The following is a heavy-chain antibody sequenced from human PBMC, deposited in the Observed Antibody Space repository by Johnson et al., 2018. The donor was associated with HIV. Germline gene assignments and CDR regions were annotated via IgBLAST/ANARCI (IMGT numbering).Heavy chain of an antibody. D-gene: IGHD3-22*01. Sequence: EVQLVESGGGLVQPGGSLRLSCAASEFTFSAHDMHWVRQTAGKGLEWVSGIGISGNTNYPGSVKGRFTISRDNAKNSLYLQMNSLRAEDTALYYCARGSRYTYDNDDAHLLHAFDIWGQGTMVTVSS. CDR2: IGISGNT. CDR3: ARGSRYTYDNDDAHLLHAFDI. J-gene: IGHJ3*02. CDR1: EFTFSAHD. V-gene: IGHV3-13*01.